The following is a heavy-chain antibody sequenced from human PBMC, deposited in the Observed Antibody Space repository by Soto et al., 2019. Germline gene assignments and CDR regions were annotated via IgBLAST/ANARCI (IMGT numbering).Heavy chain of an antibody. CDR3: ARLVAGMGTYYFDY. Sequence: QLQLQESGPGLVKPSETLSLTCTVSGGSISSSSYYWGWIRQPPGKGLEWIGSIYYSGSTYDNPSLMSRVSIAEDTSKNQFSLKLSSVTAADTAVYYCARLVAGMGTYYFDYWGQGNLVTVAS. CDR1: GGSISSSSYY. V-gene: IGHV4-39*01. D-gene: IGHD6-19*01. J-gene: IGHJ4*02. CDR2: IYYSGST.